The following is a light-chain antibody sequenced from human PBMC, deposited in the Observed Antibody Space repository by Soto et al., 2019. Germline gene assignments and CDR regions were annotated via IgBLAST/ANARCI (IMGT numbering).Light chain of an antibody. CDR3: QQRDSWPIT. Sequence: EIVFTQSPAPPSLSPGERATLSCRASQSVDSYLVWYQQKPGQAPRLLIFGASNRATGIPARFSGSGSGTDFTLTINSLEPDDFAVYYCQQRDSWPITFGQGTRLEIK. V-gene: IGKV3-11*01. CDR2: GAS. J-gene: IGKJ5*01. CDR1: QSVDSY.